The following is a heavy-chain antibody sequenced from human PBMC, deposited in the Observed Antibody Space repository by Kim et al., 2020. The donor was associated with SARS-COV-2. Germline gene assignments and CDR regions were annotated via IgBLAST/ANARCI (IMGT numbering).Heavy chain of an antibody. D-gene: IGHD2-15*01. V-gene: IGHV5-10-1*01. J-gene: IGHJ4*02. CDR1: GYSFTSYW. CDR3: ARQSPEYCSGGSCYSADY. Sequence: GESLKISCKGSGYSFTSYWISWVRQMPGKGLEWMGRIDPSDSYTNYSPSFQGHVTISADKSISTAYLQWSSLKASDTAMYYCARQSPEYCSGGSCYSADYWGQGTLVTVSS. CDR2: IDPSDSYT.